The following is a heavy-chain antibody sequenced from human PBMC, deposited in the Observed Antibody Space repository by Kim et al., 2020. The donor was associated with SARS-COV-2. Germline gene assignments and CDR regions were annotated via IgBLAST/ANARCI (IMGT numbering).Heavy chain of an antibody. V-gene: IGHV3-30*04. J-gene: IGHJ4*02. CDR2: ISYDGSNK. CDR1: GFTFNSYA. CDR3: ARGRNSGFLQYIDY. D-gene: IGHD1-26*01. Sequence: GGSLRLSCAASGFTFNSYAMHWVRQAPGKGLEWVAVISYDGSNKYYADSVKGRFTISRDNSKNTLYLQMNSLRAEDTAVYYCARGRNSGFLQYIDYWGQG.